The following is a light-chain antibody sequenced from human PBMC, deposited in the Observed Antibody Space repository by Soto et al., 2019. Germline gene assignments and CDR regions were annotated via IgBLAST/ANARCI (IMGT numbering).Light chain of an antibody. V-gene: IGKV3-11*01. CDR1: QSVSSY. CDR2: GAS. CDR3: QQRSDWPIT. J-gene: IGKJ5*01. Sequence: EIVMTQSPATLSVSPGERATLSCRASQSVSSYLAWYQQTPGQAPRLLIYGASNRATGIPARVSGSGSGTDFTLTISSREPEDFAVYYCQQRSDWPITFGQGTRMEIK.